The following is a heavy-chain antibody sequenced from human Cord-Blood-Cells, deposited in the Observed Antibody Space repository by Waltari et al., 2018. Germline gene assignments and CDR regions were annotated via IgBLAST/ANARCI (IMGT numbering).Heavy chain of an antibody. J-gene: IGHJ4*02. CDR2: INHSGST. V-gene: IGHV4-34*01. Sequence: QVQLQQWGAGLLKPSETLSLTCAVYGGSFSGYYWSWLRQPPGKGLEWIGEINHSGSTNYNPSLKSRVTISVDTAKNQFSLKLSSVTAADTAVYYCARTMGYYDSSGYYYWGQGTLVTVSS. CDR3: ARTMGYYDSSGYYY. D-gene: IGHD3-22*01. CDR1: GGSFSGYY.